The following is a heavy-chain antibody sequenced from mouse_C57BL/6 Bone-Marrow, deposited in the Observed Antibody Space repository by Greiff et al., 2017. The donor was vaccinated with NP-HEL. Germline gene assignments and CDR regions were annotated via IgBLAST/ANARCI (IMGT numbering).Heavy chain of an antibody. V-gene: IGHV5-17*01. CDR3: YYGNYDAMDY. Sequence: EVKVVESGGGLVKPGGSLKLSCAASGFTFSDYGMHWVRQAPEKGLEWVAYISSGSSTIYYADTVKGRFTISRDNAKHTLFLQMTSLRSEDTAMYYCYYGNYDAMDYWGQGTSVTVSS. D-gene: IGHD2-1*01. CDR2: ISSGSSTI. J-gene: IGHJ4*01. CDR1: GFTFSDYG.